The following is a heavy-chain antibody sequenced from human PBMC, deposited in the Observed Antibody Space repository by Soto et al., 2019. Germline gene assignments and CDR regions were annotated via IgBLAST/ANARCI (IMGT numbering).Heavy chain of an antibody. CDR3: ARATNYYYGSGSWFDP. V-gene: IGHV4-30-2*01. D-gene: IGHD3-10*01. Sequence: TSETLSLTCAVSGGSISSGGYSWSWIRQPPGKGLEWIGYIYHSGSTYYNPSLKSRVTISVDRSKNQFSLKLSSVTAADTAVYYCARATNYYYGSGSWFDPWGQGTLVTVSS. CDR1: GGSISSGGYS. J-gene: IGHJ5*02. CDR2: IYHSGST.